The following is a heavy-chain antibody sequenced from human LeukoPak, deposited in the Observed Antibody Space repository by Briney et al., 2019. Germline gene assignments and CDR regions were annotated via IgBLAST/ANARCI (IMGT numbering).Heavy chain of an antibody. D-gene: IGHD2-2*01. CDR1: GYTFTGYY. J-gene: IGHJ4*02. CDR3: ARVGAPIVVVPAAMTECSGEFDY. Sequence: ASVKVSCKASGYTFTGYYMHWVRQAPGQGLEWMGWINPNSGGTNYAQKFQGRVTMTRDTSISTPYMELSRLGSDATTVYYWARVGAPIVVVPAAMTECSGEFDYWGQGTLVTVSS. CDR2: INPNSGGT. V-gene: IGHV1-2*02.